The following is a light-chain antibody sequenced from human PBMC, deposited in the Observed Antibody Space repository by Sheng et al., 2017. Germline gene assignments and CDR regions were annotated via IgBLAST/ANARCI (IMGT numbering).Light chain of an antibody. V-gene: IGLV2-14*03. Sequence: QSALSQPASVSGSPGQSITISCTGTSSDVGGYNFVSWYQHHPGKAPKXMIYDVSNRPSGVSDRFSGSKSGNTASLTISGLQPEDEADYYCSSYVTSSMFXVFGTGTKVT. CDR2: DVS. CDR1: SSDVGGYNF. J-gene: IGLJ1*01. CDR3: SSYVTSSMFXV.